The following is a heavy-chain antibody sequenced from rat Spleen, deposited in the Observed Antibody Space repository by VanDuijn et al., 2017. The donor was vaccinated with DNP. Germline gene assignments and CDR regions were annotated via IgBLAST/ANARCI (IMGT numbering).Heavy chain of an antibody. CDR3: ARHGPVAPYWYFDF. V-gene: IGHV5-7*01. Sequence: EVQLVESGGGLVQPGRSLKLSCAASGFTFSDYNMAWVRQAPKKGLEWVATINYDGSRTYYRDSVKGRFTISRDNAKSTLYLQMDSLRSEDTATYYCARHGPVAPYWYFDFWGPGTMVTVSS. J-gene: IGHJ1*01. CDR2: INYDGSRT. D-gene: IGHD1-3*01. CDR1: GFTFSDYN.